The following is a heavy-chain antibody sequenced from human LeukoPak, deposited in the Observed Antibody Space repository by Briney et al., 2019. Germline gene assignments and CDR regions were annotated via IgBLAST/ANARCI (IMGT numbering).Heavy chain of an antibody. D-gene: IGHD3-10*01. V-gene: IGHV4-4*07. J-gene: IGHJ6*02. CDR1: GGSISIYY. CDR2: IYISGST. Sequence: PSETLSLTCTASGGSISIYYWSWIRQPAGKGLEWIGRIYISGSTNYNPSLKSRVTMSADTSKNQFSLKLTSVTAADTAVYYCARDKGFMVRGVINYGMDVWGQGTTVTVSS. CDR3: ARDKGFMVRGVINYGMDV.